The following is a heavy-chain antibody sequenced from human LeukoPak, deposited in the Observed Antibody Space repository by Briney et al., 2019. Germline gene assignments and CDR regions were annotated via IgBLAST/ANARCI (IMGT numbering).Heavy chain of an antibody. Sequence: PGGSLRLSCAASGFTFSSYEMNWVRQAPGKGLEGVSYISSSGSTIYYADSVNGRFTISRDNAKNSLDLQMNSLRAEDTAVYYCARDLDRYYDSSGFLDYWGQGTLVTVSS. CDR3: ARDLDRYYDSSGFLDY. V-gene: IGHV3-48*03. CDR1: GFTFSSYE. CDR2: ISSSGSTI. D-gene: IGHD3-22*01. J-gene: IGHJ4*02.